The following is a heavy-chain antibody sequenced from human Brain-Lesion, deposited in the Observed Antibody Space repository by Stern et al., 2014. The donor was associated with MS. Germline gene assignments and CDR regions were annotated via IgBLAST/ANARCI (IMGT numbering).Heavy chain of an antibody. D-gene: IGHD4-17*01. V-gene: IGHV4-61*02. J-gene: IGHJ4*02. CDR3: ARDYGDLEFDL. Sequence: VQLVESGPGLVKPSQTLSLTCTVSGGPLSSHSYYWSWFRQPAGKGLVWFGRIYASGNTNYNPSLKSGVSISVDTSKNQLSLRLSSVTASDTAVYYCARDYGDLEFDLWGQGTLVTVSS. CDR1: GGPLSSHSYY. CDR2: IYASGNT.